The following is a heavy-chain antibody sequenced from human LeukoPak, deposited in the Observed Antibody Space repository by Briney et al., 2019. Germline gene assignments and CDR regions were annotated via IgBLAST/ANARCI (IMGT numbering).Heavy chain of an antibody. CDR3: AKDQYSSGWYVRYYFDY. Sequence: GGSLRLSCAASGFTFSSYAMSWVRQAPGKGLEWVSAISGSGGSTYYADSVKGRFTISRDNSKNTLYLQMNSLRAEDTAVYYCAKDQYSSGWYVRYYFDYWGQGTLVTVSS. V-gene: IGHV3-23*01. J-gene: IGHJ4*02. CDR1: GFTFSSYA. CDR2: ISGSGGST. D-gene: IGHD6-19*01.